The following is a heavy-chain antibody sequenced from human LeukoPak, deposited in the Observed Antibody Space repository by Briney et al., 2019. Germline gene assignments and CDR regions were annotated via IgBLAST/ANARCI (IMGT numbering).Heavy chain of an antibody. Sequence: GSLRLSCAASGFTFSSYAMSWVRQAPGKGLEWVSAISGSGGSTYYADSVKGRFTISRDNSKNTLYLQMNSLRAEDTAVYYCANLQYTVTTGAGFDYWGQGTLVTVSS. D-gene: IGHD4-17*01. J-gene: IGHJ4*02. CDR2: ISGSGGST. CDR3: ANLQYTVTTGAGFDY. CDR1: GFTFSSYA. V-gene: IGHV3-23*01.